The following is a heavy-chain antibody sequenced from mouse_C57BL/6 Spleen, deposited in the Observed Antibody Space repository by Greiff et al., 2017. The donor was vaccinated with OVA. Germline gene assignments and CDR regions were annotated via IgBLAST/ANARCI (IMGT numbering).Heavy chain of an antibody. J-gene: IGHJ3*01. CDR2: IDPANGNT. CDR3: ARGWTYGSSSPWFAY. Sequence: VQLQQSVAELVRPGASVKLSCTASGFNIQNTYMHWVKQRPEQGLEWIGRIDPANGNTTYAPKFQGKATITAATSSNTAYLQLSSLTSEDTAIYYCARGWTYGSSSPWFAYWGQGTLVTVSA. D-gene: IGHD1-1*01. CDR1: GFNIQNTY. V-gene: IGHV14-3*01.